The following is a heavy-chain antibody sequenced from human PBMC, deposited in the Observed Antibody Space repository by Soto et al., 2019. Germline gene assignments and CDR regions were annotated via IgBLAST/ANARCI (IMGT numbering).Heavy chain of an antibody. CDR2: INPNSGGT. D-gene: IGHD1-26*01. J-gene: IGHJ6*02. CDR1: GYTFTGYY. Sequence: ASVKVSCKASGYTFTGYYMHWVRQAPGQGLEWMGWINPNSGGTSYAQKFQGWVTMTRDTSISTAHMELSRLRSDDTAVDDCARGSSTYYYYGMDVGGQGTTVTVSS. V-gene: IGHV1-2*04. CDR3: ARGSSTYYYYGMDV.